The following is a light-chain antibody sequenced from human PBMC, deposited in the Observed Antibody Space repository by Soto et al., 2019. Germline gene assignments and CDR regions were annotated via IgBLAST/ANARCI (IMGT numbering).Light chain of an antibody. CDR1: QSVGSD. CDR3: QQYDDSPGT. V-gene: IGKV3D-15*01. CDR2: GAS. Sequence: EIVMTQSPATLSVSPGERATLSCRASQSVGSDLAWYQQKPGQAPRLVIYGASNRATAIPDRFSGSGSGTDFTLTISRLEPEDFAVYYCQQYDDSPGTFGQGTKVDIK. J-gene: IGKJ1*01.